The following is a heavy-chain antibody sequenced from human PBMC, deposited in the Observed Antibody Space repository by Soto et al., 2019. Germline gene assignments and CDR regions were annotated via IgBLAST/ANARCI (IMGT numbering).Heavy chain of an antibody. D-gene: IGHD3-22*01. Sequence: SETLSLTCTVSGGSISSGDYYWSWIRQPPGKGLEWIGYIYYSGSTYYNPSLKSRVTISVDTSKNQFSLKLSSVTAADTAVYYCVRAESKTYYYDSSGYTFDYWGQGTLVTVSS. V-gene: IGHV4-30-4*01. J-gene: IGHJ4*02. CDR1: GGSISSGDYY. CDR3: VRAESKTYYYDSSGYTFDY. CDR2: IYYSGST.